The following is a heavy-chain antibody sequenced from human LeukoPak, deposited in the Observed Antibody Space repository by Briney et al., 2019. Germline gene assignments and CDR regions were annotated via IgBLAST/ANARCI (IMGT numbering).Heavy chain of an antibody. V-gene: IGHV3-74*01. CDR3: ARARGFFDY. D-gene: IGHD3-10*01. J-gene: IGHJ4*02. CDR1: GFTFSRLW. CDR2: IDTDGGTT. Sequence: GGSLRLSCAASGFTFSRLWMHWVRQPPGKGLVWVSRIDTDGGTTTYADSVKGRFTISRDNAKNSLYLQMNSLRAEDTAVYYCARARGFFDYWGQGALVTVSS.